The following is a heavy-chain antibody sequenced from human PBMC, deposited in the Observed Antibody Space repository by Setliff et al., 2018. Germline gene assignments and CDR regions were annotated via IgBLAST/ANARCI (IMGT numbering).Heavy chain of an antibody. CDR1: GGSISNYY. CDR2: IYYSGTT. D-gene: IGHD3-22*01. Sequence: PSETLSLTCTVSGGSISNYYWSWIRQPQRQGMEWIGYIYYSGTTNSIPSLKSRVTISVYTSKNQFSLKLSSVTATDTAVYYCARHHAQYHSDSSGYCYEDGYFDLWGRGTLVTVPS. J-gene: IGHJ2*01. V-gene: IGHV4-59*08. CDR3: ARHHAQYHSDSSGYCYEDGYFDL.